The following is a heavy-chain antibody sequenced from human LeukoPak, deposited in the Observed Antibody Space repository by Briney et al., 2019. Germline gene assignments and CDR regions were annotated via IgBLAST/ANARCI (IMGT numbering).Heavy chain of an antibody. Sequence: GGSLRLSCAASGFTFSRDWMHWVRQAPGKGLVWVSRMNSDGSTTNYADSVKGRFTVSRDNAKNSLYLQMNSLRDEDTAVYYCARVQLSRSDYWGQGTLVTVSS. V-gene: IGHV3-74*01. CDR2: MNSDGSTT. J-gene: IGHJ4*02. CDR3: ARVQLSRSDY. CDR1: GFTFSRDW. D-gene: IGHD1-1*01.